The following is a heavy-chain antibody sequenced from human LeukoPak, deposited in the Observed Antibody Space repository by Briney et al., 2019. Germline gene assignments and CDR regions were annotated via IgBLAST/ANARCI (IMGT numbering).Heavy chain of an antibody. CDR3: ARAIVPMVRGVIIPYYYYGMDV. Sequence: SETLSLTCAVSGGSISSSNRWSWVRQPPGKGLEWIGEIYHSGSTNYNPSLKSRVTISVDKSKNQFSLKLSSVTAADTAVYYCARAIVPMVRGVIIPYYYYGMDVWGKGTTVTVSS. D-gene: IGHD3-10*01. CDR1: GGSISSSNR. CDR2: IYHSGST. V-gene: IGHV4-4*02. J-gene: IGHJ6*04.